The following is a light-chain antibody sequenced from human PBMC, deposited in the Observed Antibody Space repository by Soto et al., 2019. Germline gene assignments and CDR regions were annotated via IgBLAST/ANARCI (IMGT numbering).Light chain of an antibody. Sequence: EIVLTQSPATLSLSPGERATLSCRASQSVSIYLAWYQQKPGQAPRLLIYDASNRATGIPARFSGSGSGTDFTLTISSLEPEDFAVYYFQQRSNWPRFTFGPGTKVDIK. CDR1: QSVSIY. J-gene: IGKJ3*01. CDR3: QQRSNWPRFT. CDR2: DAS. V-gene: IGKV3-11*01.